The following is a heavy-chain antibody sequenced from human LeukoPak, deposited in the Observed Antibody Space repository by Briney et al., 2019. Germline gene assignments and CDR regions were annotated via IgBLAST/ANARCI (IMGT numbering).Heavy chain of an antibody. CDR3: ARFGLGKHIEVAGTPFDI. Sequence: GASVKVSCKASGYTFTSYGISWVRQAPGQGLEWMGWISAYNGNTNYAQKLQGRVTMTTDTSTSTAYMELRSLRSDDTAVYYCARFGLGKHIEVAGTPFDIWGQGTMVTVSS. J-gene: IGHJ3*02. CDR2: ISAYNGNT. V-gene: IGHV1-18*01. CDR1: GYTFTSYG. D-gene: IGHD6-19*01.